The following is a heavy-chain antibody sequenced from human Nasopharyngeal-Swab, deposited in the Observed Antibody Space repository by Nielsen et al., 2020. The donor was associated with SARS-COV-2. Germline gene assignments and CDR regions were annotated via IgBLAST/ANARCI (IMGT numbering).Heavy chain of an antibody. CDR3: ARDSSYGTPYYYYYYMDV. V-gene: IGHV1-18*04. D-gene: IGHD5-18*01. CDR1: SYIFTSYC. J-gene: IGHJ6*03. Sequence: ASVMVSCKASSYIFTSYCISWLLQPPRQGLEWMVWIIAYNGNTNYAQKLQGRLIMTTDTSTSTAYIELRSLRSDDTAVYYCARDSSYGTPYYYYYYMDVWGKGTTVTVSS. CDR2: IIAYNGNT.